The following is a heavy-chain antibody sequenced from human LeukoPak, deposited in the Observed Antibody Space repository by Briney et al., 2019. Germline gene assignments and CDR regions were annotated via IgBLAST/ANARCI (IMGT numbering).Heavy chain of an antibody. D-gene: IGHD1-20*01. V-gene: IGHV3-49*04. CDR3: TRDNWNDSY. J-gene: IGHJ4*02. CDR1: GFTFGDYA. CDR2: IRSKAYGGTT. Sequence: GGSLRLSCTASGFTFGDYAMSWVRQAPGKGLEWVGFIRSKAYGGTTEYAASVKGRFTISRDHSKSIAYLQMNSMKTEDTAVYYCTRDNWNDSYWGQGTLVTVSS.